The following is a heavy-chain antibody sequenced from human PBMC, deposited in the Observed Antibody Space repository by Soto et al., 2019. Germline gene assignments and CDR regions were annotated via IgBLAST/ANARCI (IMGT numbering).Heavy chain of an antibody. D-gene: IGHD2-2*01. CDR3: ARGLVPAASNDAFDI. J-gene: IGHJ3*02. Sequence: SVKVSCKASGFTFTSSAVQWVRQARGQRLEWIGWIVVGSGGTNYAQKFQGWVTMTRDTSISTAYMELSRLRSDDTAVYYCARGLVPAASNDAFDIWGQGTMVTVSS. CDR1: GFTFTSSA. CDR2: IVVGSGGT. V-gene: IGHV1-58*01.